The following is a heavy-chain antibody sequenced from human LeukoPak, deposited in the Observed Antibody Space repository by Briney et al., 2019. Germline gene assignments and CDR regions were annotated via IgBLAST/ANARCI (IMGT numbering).Heavy chain of an antibody. CDR1: GFTFSSYW. CDR3: ARHVRSSSGYYCYYYYMDV. J-gene: IGHJ6*03. D-gene: IGHD3-22*01. V-gene: IGHV3-74*01. CDR2: INSDGSST. Sequence: GGSLRLSCAASGFTFSSYWMHWVRQAPGKGLVWVSRINSDGSSTSYADSVKGRFTISRDNAKNTLYLQMNSLRAEDTAVYYCARHVRSSSGYYCYYYYMDVWGKGTTVTISS.